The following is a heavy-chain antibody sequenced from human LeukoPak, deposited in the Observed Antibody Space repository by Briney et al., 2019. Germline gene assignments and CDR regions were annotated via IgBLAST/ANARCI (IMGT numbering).Heavy chain of an antibody. D-gene: IGHD3-10*01. CDR1: GFTLGRYR. CDR2: VATSSSAD. Sequence: PWGSLRLSCESPGFTLGRYRKNWGRPAPGEGGGGISYVATSSSADYYADSVKGRFTISRDNAKNSLYLHMNTLRDEDTAVYYCVRDRFFAFDLWGQGTTVTVSS. CDR3: VRDRFFAFDL. V-gene: IGHV3-48*02. J-gene: IGHJ3*01.